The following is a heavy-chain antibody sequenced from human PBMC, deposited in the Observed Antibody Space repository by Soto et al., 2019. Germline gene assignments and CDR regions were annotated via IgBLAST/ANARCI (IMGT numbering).Heavy chain of an antibody. CDR2: ISYDGSNK. D-gene: IGHD2-2*01. V-gene: IGHV3-30-3*01. Sequence: GSLRLSCAASGFTFSSYAMHWVRRAPGKGLEWVAVISYDGSNKYYADSVKGRFTISRDNSKNTLYLQMNSLRAEDTAVYYCAREVPGWEVLVPAGLDYWGQGTLVTVSS. J-gene: IGHJ4*02. CDR1: GFTFSSYA. CDR3: AREVPGWEVLVPAGLDY.